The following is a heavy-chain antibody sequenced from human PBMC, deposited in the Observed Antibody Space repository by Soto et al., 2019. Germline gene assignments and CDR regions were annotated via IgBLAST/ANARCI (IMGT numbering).Heavy chain of an antibody. CDR3: ARGPIRYFDWLHNDAFDI. Sequence: SGGSLRLSCAASGFTFSSYAMHWVRQAPGKGLEWVAVISYDGSNKYYADSVKGRFTISRDNSKNTLYLQMNSLRAEDTAVYYCARGPIRYFDWLHNDAFDIWGQGTMVTVSS. CDR2: ISYDGSNK. D-gene: IGHD3-9*01. V-gene: IGHV3-30-3*01. J-gene: IGHJ3*02. CDR1: GFTFSSYA.